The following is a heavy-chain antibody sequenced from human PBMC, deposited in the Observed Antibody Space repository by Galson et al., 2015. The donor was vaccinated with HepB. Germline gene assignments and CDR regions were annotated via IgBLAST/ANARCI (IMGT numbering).Heavy chain of an antibody. J-gene: IGHJ4*02. D-gene: IGHD4-17*01. CDR1: GFTFSSYA. V-gene: IGHV3-30*04. CDR3: ARDISGGGHDYGDYVPDY. CDR2: ISYGGSNK. Sequence: SLRLSCAASGFTFSSYAMHWVRQAPGKGLEWVAVISYGGSNKYYADSVKGRFTISRDNSKNTQYLQMNSLRAEDTAVYYCARDISGGGHDYGDYVPDYWGQGTLVTVSS.